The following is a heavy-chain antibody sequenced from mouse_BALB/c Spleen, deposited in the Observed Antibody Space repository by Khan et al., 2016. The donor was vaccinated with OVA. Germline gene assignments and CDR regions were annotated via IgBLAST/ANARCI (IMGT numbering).Heavy chain of an antibody. V-gene: IGHV1-4*01. D-gene: IGHD2-14*01. CDR1: GYTFTSYT. J-gene: IGHJ3*01. CDR2: INPSNGYT. CDR3: VRDGAYHRNDGWFAY. Sequence: QVQLKQSGAELARPGASVKMSCKASGYTFTSYTIHWIKKRPGQGLEWIGYINPSNGYTNYNQKFKDKATLTTDKSSTTAYLQLSSLTSDDSAVYNCVRDGAYHRNDGWFAYWGQGTLVNV.